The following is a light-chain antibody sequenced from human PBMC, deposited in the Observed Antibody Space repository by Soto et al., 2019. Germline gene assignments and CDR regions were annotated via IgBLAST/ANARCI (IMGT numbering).Light chain of an antibody. V-gene: IGKV3-15*01. CDR3: QQYSTWPIT. Sequence: EIVMTQSPGTLSLSPGETATLSCRASQSVNSNYLAWYQQKPGQSPRLLIYGISARATAVPARFRGSGSGTAVTLTIISLPSEEFAVYSCQQYSTWPITFGEGTRLEIK. CDR1: QSVNSN. J-gene: IGKJ5*01. CDR2: GIS.